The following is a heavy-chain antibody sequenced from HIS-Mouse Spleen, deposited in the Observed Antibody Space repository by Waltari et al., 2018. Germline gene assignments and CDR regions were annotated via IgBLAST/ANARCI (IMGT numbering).Heavy chain of an antibody. J-gene: IGHJ2*01. CDR2: IYYSGTT. Sequence: QLQLQESGPGLVKPSETLSLTCTVSGGSISSSSYYWGWIRQPPGKGLEGIGSIYYSGTTHFTPSLKRPVTISVDTAKNQFSLKLSSVTAADTAVYYCAREIPYSSSWYDWYFDLWGRGTLVTVSS. CDR1: GGSISSSSYY. CDR3: AREIPYSSSWYDWYFDL. D-gene: IGHD6-13*01. V-gene: IGHV4-39*07.